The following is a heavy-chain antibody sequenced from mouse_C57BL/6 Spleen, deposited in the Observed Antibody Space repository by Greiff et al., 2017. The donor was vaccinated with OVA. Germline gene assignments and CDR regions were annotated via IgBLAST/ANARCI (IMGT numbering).Heavy chain of an antibody. V-gene: IGHV1-59*01. Sequence: VQLQQPGAELVRPGTSVKLSCKASGYTFTSYWMHWVKQRPGQGLEWIGVIDPSDSYTNYNQKFKGKATLTVDTSSSTAYMQLSSLTSEDSAVYYCARSRNWAWFAYWGQGTLVTVSA. D-gene: IGHD4-1*01. CDR2: IDPSDSYT. J-gene: IGHJ3*01. CDR3: ARSRNWAWFAY. CDR1: GYTFTSYW.